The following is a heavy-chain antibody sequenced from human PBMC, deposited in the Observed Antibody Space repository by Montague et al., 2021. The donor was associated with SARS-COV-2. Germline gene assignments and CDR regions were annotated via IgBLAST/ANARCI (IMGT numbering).Heavy chain of an antibody. J-gene: IGHJ4*02. CDR2: VHYTGST. Sequence: SETLSLTCEVSGGSIRSYYWSWIRQSPGKGLEWIGYVHYTGSTKYNPSLKTRVTLSLDTPKNHFSLKLSSVTAADTAVYYCARAQNTSVIASCVDYFEVWGLGALVTVSS. CDR1: GGSIRSYY. D-gene: IGHD2-2*01. CDR3: ARAQNTSVIASCVDYFEV. V-gene: IGHV4-59*01.